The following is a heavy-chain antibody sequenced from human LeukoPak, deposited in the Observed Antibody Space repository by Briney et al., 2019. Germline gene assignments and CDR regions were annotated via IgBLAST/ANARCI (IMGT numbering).Heavy chain of an antibody. Sequence: PSETLSLTCTVSGGSISSYYWSWIRQPPGKGLEWIGYIYYSGSTNYNPSLKSRVTISVDTSKNQFSLKLSSVTAADTAVYYCARGYYYDSSGYFAPDVFDIWGQGTMVTVSS. CDR3: ARGYYYDSSGYFAPDVFDI. V-gene: IGHV4-59*01. J-gene: IGHJ3*02. CDR2: IYYSGST. CDR1: GGSISSYY. D-gene: IGHD3-22*01.